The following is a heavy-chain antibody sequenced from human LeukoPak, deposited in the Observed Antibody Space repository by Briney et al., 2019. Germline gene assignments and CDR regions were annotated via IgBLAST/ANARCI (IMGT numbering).Heavy chain of an antibody. J-gene: IGHJ5*02. D-gene: IGHD6-6*01. CDR2: IYYSGST. CDR1: GGSISSYY. CDR3: AGHRGVAAGPHGWFDP. V-gene: IGHV4-59*08. Sequence: SETLSLTCTVSGGSISSYYWSWIRQPPGKGLEWIGYIYYSGSTNYNPSLKSRVTISVDTSKNQFSLKLSSVTAADTAVYYCAGHRGVAAGPHGWFDPWGQGTLVTVSS.